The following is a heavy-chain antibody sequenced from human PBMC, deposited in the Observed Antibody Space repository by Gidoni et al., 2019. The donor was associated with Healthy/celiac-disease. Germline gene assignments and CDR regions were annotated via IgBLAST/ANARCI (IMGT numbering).Heavy chain of an antibody. Sequence: QVQLQESGPGLVKPSETLSLTCTVSGGSISSYYWSWLRQPPGKGLEWIGYIYYSGRTNYNPSLKSRVTISVDTSKNQFSLKLSSVPAADTAVYYCARHGIAVAGADYWGQGTLVTVSS. J-gene: IGHJ4*02. V-gene: IGHV4-59*08. CDR3: ARHGIAVAGADY. D-gene: IGHD6-19*01. CDR2: IYYSGRT. CDR1: GGSISSYY.